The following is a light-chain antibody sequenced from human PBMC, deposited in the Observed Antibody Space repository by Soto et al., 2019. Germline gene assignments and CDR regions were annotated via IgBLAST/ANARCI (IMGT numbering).Light chain of an antibody. CDR3: QQYNSPTWT. V-gene: IGKV1-5*01. Sequence: DIQMTQSPSTLSASVGDRVTITCRASQHISRWLAWYQQKPGKAPKLLIYDASSLESGVPSRFSGSGSGTEFSLTITSLQPADFATYYCQQYNSPTWTFGQGTKVEIK. CDR1: QHISRW. CDR2: DAS. J-gene: IGKJ1*01.